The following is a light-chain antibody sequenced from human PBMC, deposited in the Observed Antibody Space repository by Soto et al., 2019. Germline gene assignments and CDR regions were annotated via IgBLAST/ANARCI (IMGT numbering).Light chain of an antibody. Sequence: QAVVTQPASVSGSPGQSITISCTGTSSDVGSYNLVSWYQQHPGKAPKLMIYEVSKRPSGVSNRFSGSKSGNTASLTISGLQAEDEADYYCCSYAGSSTPNWVFGGGTKLTVL. CDR1: SSDVGSYNL. CDR3: CSYAGSSTPNWV. CDR2: EVS. V-gene: IGLV2-23*02. J-gene: IGLJ3*02.